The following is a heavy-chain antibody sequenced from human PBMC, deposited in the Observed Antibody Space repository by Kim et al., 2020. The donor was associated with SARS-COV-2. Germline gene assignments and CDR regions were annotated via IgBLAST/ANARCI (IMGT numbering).Heavy chain of an antibody. Sequence: GGSLRLSCAASGFTFSSYWMSWVRQAPGKGLEWVANIKQDGSEKYYVDSVKGRFTISRDNAKNSLYLQMYSLRAEDTAVYYCARDLHYFSLYYYYYGMDVWGQGTTVTVSS. CDR1: GFTFSSYW. V-gene: IGHV3-7*01. D-gene: IGHD3-16*01. CDR3: ARDLHYFSLYYYYYGMDV. J-gene: IGHJ6*02. CDR2: IKQDGSEK.